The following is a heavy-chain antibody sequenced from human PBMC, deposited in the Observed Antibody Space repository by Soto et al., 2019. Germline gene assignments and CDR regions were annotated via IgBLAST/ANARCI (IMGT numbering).Heavy chain of an antibody. CDR1: GFTFSSYA. J-gene: IGHJ4*02. Sequence: GGSLRLSCAASGFTFSSYAMSWVRQAPGKGLEWVSAISGSGGSTYYADSVKGRFTISRDNSKNTLYLQMNSLRAEDTAVYYCAKGDYDILTGYPPVDYWGQGTLVTVSS. CDR2: ISGSGGST. V-gene: IGHV3-23*01. CDR3: AKGDYDILTGYPPVDY. D-gene: IGHD3-9*01.